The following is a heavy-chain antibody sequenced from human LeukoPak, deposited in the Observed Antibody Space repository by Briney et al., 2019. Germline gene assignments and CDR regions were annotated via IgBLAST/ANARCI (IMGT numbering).Heavy chain of an antibody. Sequence: GGSLRLSCAASGFTFSSYGMSWVRQAPGKGLDWVSAISGSGGSTYYADSVKGRFTISRDNSKNTLYLQMNSLRAEDTAVYYCAKDLLVVRTRYYYGSGSLDYWGQGTLVTVSS. CDR1: GFTFSSYG. D-gene: IGHD3-10*01. CDR2: ISGSGGST. CDR3: AKDLLVVRTRYYYGSGSLDY. J-gene: IGHJ4*02. V-gene: IGHV3-23*01.